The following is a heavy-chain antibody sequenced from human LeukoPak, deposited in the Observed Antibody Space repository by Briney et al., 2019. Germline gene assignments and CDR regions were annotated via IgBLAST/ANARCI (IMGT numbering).Heavy chain of an antibody. CDR3: ANANDTPYNEVPAAIRGDGMDV. D-gene: IGHD2-2*01. J-gene: IGHJ6*02. CDR1: GFTCSSTA. CDR2: SVVGSGKT. Sequence: GSSVKISSKAAGFTCSSTAVLWGRRPRGPRLEEMGWSVVGSGKTIYAHNLKERVTISRDISTSTAYLQLSSLRVEDTAVYYCANANDTPYNEVPAAIRGDGMDVWGQGTPVTVSS. V-gene: IGHV1-58*01.